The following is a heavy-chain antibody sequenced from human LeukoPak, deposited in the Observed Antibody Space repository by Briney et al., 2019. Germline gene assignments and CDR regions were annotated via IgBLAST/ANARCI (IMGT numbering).Heavy chain of an antibody. CDR1: GGSISSGDYY. D-gene: IGHD4-17*01. V-gene: IGHV4-30-4*01. J-gene: IGHJ1*01. Sequence: SETLSLTCTVSGGSISSGDYYWSWIRQPPGKGLEWIGYIYYSGSTYYNPSLKSRVTISVDTSKNQFSLKLSSVTAADTAVYYCARVNGDYFLQHWGQGTLVTVSS. CDR2: IYYSGST. CDR3: ARVNGDYFLQH.